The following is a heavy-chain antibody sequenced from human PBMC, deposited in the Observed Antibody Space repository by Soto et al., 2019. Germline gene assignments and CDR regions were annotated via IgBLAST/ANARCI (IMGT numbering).Heavy chain of an antibody. CDR2: IYTGGST. CDR3: ARDPVGSYYFDD. CDR1: GFTVSSSF. V-gene: IGHV3-53*01. J-gene: IGHJ4*02. D-gene: IGHD1-26*01. Sequence: TGGSLRLSCAASGFTVSSSFMSWVRQAPGKGLEWVSVIYTGGSTYSADSVKGRFTISRDNSKNTLFLQMNSLRAEDTAMYYCARDPVGSYYFDDWGQGTLVTVSS.